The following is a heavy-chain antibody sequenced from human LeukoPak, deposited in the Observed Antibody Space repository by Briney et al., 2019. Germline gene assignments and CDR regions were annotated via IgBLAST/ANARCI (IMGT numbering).Heavy chain of an antibody. CDR2: IYPGDSDT. CDR1: GYSFTSYW. V-gene: IGHV5-51*01. J-gene: IGHJ6*03. CDR3: ARQRSSGWYFYYMVV. D-gene: IGHD6-19*01. Sequence: GESLKISCKGSGYSFTSYWIGWVRQMPGKGLEWMGIIYPGDSDTSYSPSFQGQVTISADNSISTAYLQWSSLKASDTAMYYCARQRSSGWYFYYMVVWGKGTTVTVSS.